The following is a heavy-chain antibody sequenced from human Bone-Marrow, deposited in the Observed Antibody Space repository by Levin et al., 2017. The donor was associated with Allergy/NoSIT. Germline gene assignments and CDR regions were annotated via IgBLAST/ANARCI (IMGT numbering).Heavy chain of an antibody. CDR2: INPNSGGT. CDR1: GYTFTGYY. J-gene: IGHJ4*02. D-gene: IGHD4-17*01. Sequence: ASVKVSCKASGYTFTGYYMHWVRQAPGQGLEWMGRINPNSGGTNYAQKFQGRVTMTRDTSISTAYMELSRLRSDDTAVYYCAREVIERALVAPNPLRYWGQGTLVTVSS. CDR3: AREVIERALVAPNPLRY. V-gene: IGHV1-2*06.